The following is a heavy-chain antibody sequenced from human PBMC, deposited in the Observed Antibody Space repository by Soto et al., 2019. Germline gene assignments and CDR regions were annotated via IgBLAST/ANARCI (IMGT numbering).Heavy chain of an antibody. Sequence: ASVKVSSKASGSTFTSYGISWVRQAPGQGLEWMGWISAYNGNTIYERKFEGRVSMTVDTSTKTASMELRGLRADDTALYFCARGGRGMTMIVVVPLEVWGQGTAVTVSS. CDR3: ARGGRGMTMIVVVPLEV. CDR2: ISAYNGNT. J-gene: IGHJ6*02. D-gene: IGHD3-22*01. CDR1: GSTFTSYG. V-gene: IGHV1-18*04.